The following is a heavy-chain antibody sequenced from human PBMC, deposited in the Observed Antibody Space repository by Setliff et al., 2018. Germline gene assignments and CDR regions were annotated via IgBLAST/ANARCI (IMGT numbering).Heavy chain of an antibody. CDR2: INTNTGNP. CDR3: ARASRFGTIVYRGYYYMDV. J-gene: IGHJ6*03. CDR1: GYTFTTYA. D-gene: IGHD3-10*01. V-gene: IGHV7-4-1*02. Sequence: VKVSCKASGYTFTTYAMGWMRQAPGQRLEWMGWINTNTGNPSYAQGFTGRFVFSLDTSVSTAYLQISSLKAEDTAVYYCARASRFGTIVYRGYYYMDVWGKGTTVTVSS.